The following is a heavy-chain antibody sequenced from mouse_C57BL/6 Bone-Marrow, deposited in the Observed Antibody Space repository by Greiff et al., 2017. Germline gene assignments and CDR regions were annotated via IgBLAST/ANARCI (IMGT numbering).Heavy chain of an antibody. J-gene: IGHJ2*01. CDR1: GYTFTSYW. CDR2: IDPSDSYT. Sequence: QVQLQQPGAELVMPGASVKLSCKASGYTFTSYWMHWVKQRPGQGLEWIGEIDPSDSYTTYNQKFKGKSTLTVDKSSSTAYMQLSSLTSEDSAVXYCARGDYWGQGTTLTVSS. V-gene: IGHV1-69*01. CDR3: ARGDY.